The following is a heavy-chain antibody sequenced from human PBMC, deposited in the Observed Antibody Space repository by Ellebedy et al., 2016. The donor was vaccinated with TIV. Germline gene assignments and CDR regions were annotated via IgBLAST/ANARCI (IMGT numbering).Heavy chain of an antibody. CDR2: ISSSGSTI. V-gene: IGHV3-11*01. J-gene: IGHJ6*02. Sequence: GGSLRLXXAASGFTFSDYYMSWIRQAPGKGLEWVSYISSSGSTIYYADSVKGRFTISRDNAKNSLYLQMNSLRAEDTAVYYCAREAGWELLHYYYYGMGVWGQGTTVTVSS. CDR3: AREAGWELLHYYYYGMGV. D-gene: IGHD1-26*01. CDR1: GFTFSDYY.